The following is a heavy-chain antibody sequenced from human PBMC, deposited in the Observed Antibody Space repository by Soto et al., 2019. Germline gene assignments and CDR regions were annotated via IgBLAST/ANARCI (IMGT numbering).Heavy chain of an antibody. V-gene: IGHV5-51*01. Sequence: VVSLKISCKASGYFFPNSWIGWVRQLSGKGLEWTAVMYPDDPETRHCPSFQSKVSISADKSITTAFLQCGSLNVADTAMYSCATGRALGRFDFWWQGTLDIVSS. CDR1: GYFFPNSW. J-gene: IGHJ4*02. CDR3: ATGRALGRFDF. CDR2: MYPDDPET.